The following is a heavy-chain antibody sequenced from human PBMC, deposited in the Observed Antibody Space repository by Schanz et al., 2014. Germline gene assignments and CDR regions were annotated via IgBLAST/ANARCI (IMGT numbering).Heavy chain of an antibody. CDR3: ARDRLECGAECYSVEVFEI. V-gene: IGHV1-69*04. CDR2: IIPSLGLA. D-gene: IGHD2-21*01. CDR1: GGTFSSFG. J-gene: IGHJ4*02. Sequence: VQLEQSGAEVKKPGSSVKVSCKASGGTFSSFGINWVRQAPGQGLEWMGRIIPSLGLAKYEQKFQDKVTITADRSETTAYMELSGLRSEDTAVYYCARDRLECGAECYSVEVFEIWGKGTLVIVSS.